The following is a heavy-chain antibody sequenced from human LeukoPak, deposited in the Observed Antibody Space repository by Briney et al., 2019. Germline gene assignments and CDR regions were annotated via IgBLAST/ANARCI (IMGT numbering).Heavy chain of an antibody. D-gene: IGHD3-22*01. CDR3: AKDLVERDYYDTPYYFDY. J-gene: IGHJ4*02. CDR2: ISGNGGTP. Sequence: GGSLRLSCAASGFTFSNYAMTWVRQAPGKGLEWVSGISGNGGTPDYADSVKGRFTVSRDNSKNTLYLQMNSLRAEDTAVYYCAKDLVERDYYDTPYYFDYWGQRTLVTVSS. CDR1: GFTFSNYA. V-gene: IGHV3-23*01.